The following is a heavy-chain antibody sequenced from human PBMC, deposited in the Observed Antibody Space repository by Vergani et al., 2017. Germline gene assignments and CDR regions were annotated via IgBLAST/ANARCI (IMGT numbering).Heavy chain of an antibody. Sequence: QVQVVQSGAEVKKSGASVTVSCKTSGYTFSNYYMHWVRQAPGQGLEWMGIINPSGGHTNYAQKFQGRVTMTRDTSTRTVYMELSSLRSEDTAIYYCARGGYGILTGYRYWGQGTLVTVSA. CDR1: GYTFSNYY. CDR2: INPSGGHT. V-gene: IGHV1-46*03. J-gene: IGHJ4*02. CDR3: ARGGYGILTGYRY. D-gene: IGHD3-9*01.